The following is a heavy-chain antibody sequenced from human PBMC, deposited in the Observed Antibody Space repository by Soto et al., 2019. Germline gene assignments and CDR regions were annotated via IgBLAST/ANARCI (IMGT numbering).Heavy chain of an antibody. CDR3: AKDGGNPGIDY. CDR1: GFTFDDYT. D-gene: IGHD1-1*01. J-gene: IGHJ4*02. CDR2: ISWDGGGT. V-gene: IGHV3-43*01. Sequence: EVQLVASGGVVVQPGVSLSLSCAASGFTFDDYTMHWVRQAPGKGLEWVSLISWDGGGTYYADSVKGRFTISRDNSKNSLYLQMNSLRTEDPALYYCAKDGGNPGIDYWGQGTMVTVAS.